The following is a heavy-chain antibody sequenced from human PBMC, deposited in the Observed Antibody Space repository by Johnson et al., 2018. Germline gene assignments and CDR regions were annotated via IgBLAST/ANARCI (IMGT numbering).Heavy chain of an antibody. V-gene: IGHV5-51*03. CDR2: IYPGDSDT. J-gene: IGHJ3*02. D-gene: IGHD1-26*01. Sequence: VQLVQSGAEVKKPGESLKISCKGSGYSFTSYWNGWVRQMPGKGLVWMGIIYPGDSDTRDSPSVQGQVTISADKSISTACLQWGCLKASDTARYDCARPIVGATDDAFDIWGQGTMVTVSS. CDR3: ARPIVGATDDAFDI. CDR1: GYSFTSYW.